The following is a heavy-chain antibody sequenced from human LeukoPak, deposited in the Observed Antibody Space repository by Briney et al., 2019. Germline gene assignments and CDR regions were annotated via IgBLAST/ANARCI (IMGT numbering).Heavy chain of an antibody. CDR2: IKEDGSEQ. CDR3: ATYQGYNYGPFDY. CDR1: GFTFSSYG. V-gene: IGHV3-7*05. D-gene: IGHD5-18*01. Sequence: PGGSLRLSCAVSGFTFSSYGVSWVRQAPGKELEWVANIKEDGSEQYYVDSVKGRFTISRDNAKNSLYLQMNSLRAEDTAVYYCATYQGYNYGPFDYWGQGTLVTVSS. J-gene: IGHJ4*02.